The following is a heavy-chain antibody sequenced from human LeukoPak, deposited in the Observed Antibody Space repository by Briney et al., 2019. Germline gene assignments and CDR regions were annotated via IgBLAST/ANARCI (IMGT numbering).Heavy chain of an antibody. Sequence: ASVKVCRKASGYTFTSYGISWVRQAPGQGLEWMGWISAYNGNTNYAQKLQGRVTMTTDTSTSTAYMELRSLRSHDTAVYYCARDKAFGIAVGNWFDPWGQGTLVTVSS. CDR1: GYTFTSYG. CDR2: ISAYNGNT. J-gene: IGHJ5*02. CDR3: ARDKAFGIAVGNWFDP. V-gene: IGHV1-18*04. D-gene: IGHD6-19*01.